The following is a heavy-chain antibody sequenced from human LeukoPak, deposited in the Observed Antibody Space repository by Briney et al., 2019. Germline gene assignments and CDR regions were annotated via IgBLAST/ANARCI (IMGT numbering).Heavy chain of an antibody. D-gene: IGHD6-19*01. CDR3: ARGTNGYSSGD. CDR2: IYYSGST. J-gene: IGHJ4*02. CDR1: GDFITSGIHY. V-gene: IGHV4-61*01. Sequence: SQTLSLTCTVSGDFITSGIHYWSWIRQPPGKGLEWIGYIYYSGSTNYNPSLKSRVTISVDTSKNQFSLKLSSVTAADTAVYYCARGTNGYSSGDWGQGTLVTVSS.